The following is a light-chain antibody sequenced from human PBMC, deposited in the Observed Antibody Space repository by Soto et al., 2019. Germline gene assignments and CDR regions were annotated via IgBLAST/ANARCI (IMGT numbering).Light chain of an antibody. J-gene: IGLJ1*01. CDR3: SSYTSSSSYV. CDR1: SSVVGGYNY. CDR2: EVS. V-gene: IGLV2-14*01. Sequence: SVLTQPASVSGSPGQSITISCTGTSSVVGGYNYVSWYQQHPGKAPKLMIYEVSNRPSGVSNRFSGSKSGNTASLTISGLQAEDEADYYFSSYTSSSSYVFGTGTKLTVL.